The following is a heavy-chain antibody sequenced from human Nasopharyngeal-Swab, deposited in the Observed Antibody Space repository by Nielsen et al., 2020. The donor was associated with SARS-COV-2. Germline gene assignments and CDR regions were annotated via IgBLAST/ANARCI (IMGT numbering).Heavy chain of an antibody. V-gene: IGHV1-69*13. CDR3: ARGKGTSYYYYYGMDV. J-gene: IGHJ6*02. D-gene: IGHD1/OR15-1a*01. CDR2: IIPAFGTP. Sequence: SVKVSCKASGDAFSRFGISWVRQAPGQGLEWMGGIIPAFGTPTYAQDSAQDLQGRVTISADESTSTAYMEPSSLRSEDTAVYYCARGKGTSYYYYYGMDVWGQGTTVTVSS. CDR1: GDAFSRFG.